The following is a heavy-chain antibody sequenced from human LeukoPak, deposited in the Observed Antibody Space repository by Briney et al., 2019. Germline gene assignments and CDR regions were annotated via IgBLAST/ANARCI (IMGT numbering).Heavy chain of an antibody. CDR1: GGSIRSSYYY. CDR3: ARVDEDWFDP. J-gene: IGHJ5*02. V-gene: IGHV4-39*07. Sequence: SETLSLTCTVSGGSIRSSYYYWGWIRQPPGKGLEWIGSIYDSGSTYYNPSLKSRVTISVDTSKNQFSLKLSSVTAADTAVYYCARVDEDWFDPWGQGTLVTVSS. CDR2: IYDSGST.